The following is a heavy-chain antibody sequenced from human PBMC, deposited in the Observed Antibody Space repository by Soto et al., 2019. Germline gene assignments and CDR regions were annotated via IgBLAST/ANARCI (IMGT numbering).Heavy chain of an antibody. Sequence: QVQLVQSGAEVKKPGASVKVSCKASGYTFTSYGISWVRQAPGQGLEWMGWISAYNGNTNYAQKLQGRVTMTSDTSTSTAYMELRSLRSDDTAVYYCARDTRGFMITFGGYQPWGQGTLVTVSS. CDR2: ISAYNGNT. CDR3: ARDTRGFMITFGGYQP. V-gene: IGHV1-18*01. D-gene: IGHD3-16*01. J-gene: IGHJ5*02. CDR1: GYTFTSYG.